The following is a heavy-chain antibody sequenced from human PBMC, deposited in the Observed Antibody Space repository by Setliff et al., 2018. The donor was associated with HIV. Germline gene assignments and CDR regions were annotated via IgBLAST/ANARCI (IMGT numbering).Heavy chain of an antibody. CDR3: ARMADMIRGNWFDP. CDR2: IFSNDEK. V-gene: IGHV2-26*01. D-gene: IGHD3-10*01. J-gene: IGHJ5*02. Sequence: SGPTLVNPTETLTLTCTVSGFSLSNARMGVSWIRQPPGKALEWLAHIFSNDEKSYSTSLKSRLTISKDTSKNQVVLTMANMDPVDTGTYYCARMADMIRGNWFDPWGQGTLVTVSS. CDR1: GFSLSNARMG.